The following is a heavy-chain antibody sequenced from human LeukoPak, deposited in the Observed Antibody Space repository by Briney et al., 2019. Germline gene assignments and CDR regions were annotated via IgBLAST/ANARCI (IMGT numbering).Heavy chain of an antibody. J-gene: IGHJ4*02. CDR3: ARAREDYYFDY. CDR2: IYTSGST. V-gene: IGHV4-4*09. Sequence: SETLSLTCTVSGGSISSYYWSWIRQPPGKGLEWIGYIYTSGSTNYNPSLKSRVTISVDTSKNQFSLKLSSVIAADTAVYYRARAREDYYFDYWGQGTLVTVSS. CDR1: GGSISSYY.